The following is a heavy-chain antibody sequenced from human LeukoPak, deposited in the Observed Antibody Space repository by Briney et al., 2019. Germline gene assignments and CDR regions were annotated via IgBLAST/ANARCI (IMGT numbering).Heavy chain of an antibody. CDR2: IYYSGST. CDR3: ARAYYDYVWGSSPLYYFDY. D-gene: IGHD3-16*01. CDR1: GGSISSYY. Sequence: SETLSLTCTVSGGSISSYYWSWIRQPPGKGLEWIGYIYYSGSTNYNPSLKSRVTISVDASENQFSLKLSSVTAADTAVYYCARAYYDYVWGSSPLYYFDYWGQGTLVTVSS. V-gene: IGHV4-59*08. J-gene: IGHJ4*02.